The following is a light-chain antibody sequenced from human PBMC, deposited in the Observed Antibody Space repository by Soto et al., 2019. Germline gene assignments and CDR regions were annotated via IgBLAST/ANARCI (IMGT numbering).Light chain of an antibody. CDR3: QQSYSTLWT. CDR2: AAS. CDR1: QTVSSW. V-gene: IGKV1-39*01. J-gene: IGKJ1*01. Sequence: DIQMSQSPSTLSGSVGDRVTLTCRASQTVSSWLAWYQQKPGKAPKLLIYAASSLQSGVPSRFSGSGSGTDFTLTISSLQPEDFATYYCQQSYSTLWTFGQGTKV.